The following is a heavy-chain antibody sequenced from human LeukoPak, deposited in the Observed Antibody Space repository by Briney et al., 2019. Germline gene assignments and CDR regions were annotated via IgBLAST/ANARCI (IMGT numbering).Heavy chain of an antibody. CDR2: ISSSSSYI. CDR3: ARDRFAPQTVTPKGEFNY. J-gene: IGHJ4*02. D-gene: IGHD3-16*01. Sequence: GGSLRLSCAASGFTFSSYNMNWVRQAPVKGLEWVSSISSSSSYIYYADSVKGRFTISRDNAKNSLYLQMNSLRAEDTAVYYCARDRFAPQTVTPKGEFNYWGQGTLVTVSS. V-gene: IGHV3-21*01. CDR1: GFTFSSYN.